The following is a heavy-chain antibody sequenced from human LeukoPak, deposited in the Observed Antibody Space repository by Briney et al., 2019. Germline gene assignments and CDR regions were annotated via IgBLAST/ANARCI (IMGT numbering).Heavy chain of an antibody. J-gene: IGHJ4*02. D-gene: IGHD6-13*01. CDR2: ISGSGGST. Sequence: GGSLRLSCAASGFTFSSYAMNWVRQAPGKGLEWVSAISGSGGSTYYADSVKGRFTISRDNSKNTLYLQMNSLRDDDTAVYYCAKPPPGYSSSWLGYYFDYWGQGTLVTVSS. V-gene: IGHV3-23*01. CDR3: AKPPPGYSSSWLGYYFDY. CDR1: GFTFSSYA.